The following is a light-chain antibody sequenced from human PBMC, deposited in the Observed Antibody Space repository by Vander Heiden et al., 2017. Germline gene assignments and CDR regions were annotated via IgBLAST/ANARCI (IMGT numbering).Light chain of an antibody. CDR1: QSVSLKY. CDR2: DAS. Sequence: EIVFTQSPGTLSLSPGDRATLSCGASQSVSLKYLAWYQHKPGLAPRLVIYDASIRASGIPDRFSGSGSGTDFTLTIDRLEPEDFAVYYCQQYSRSPATFGQGTRLEIK. CDR3: QQYSRSPAT. J-gene: IGKJ5*01. V-gene: IGKV3D-20*01.